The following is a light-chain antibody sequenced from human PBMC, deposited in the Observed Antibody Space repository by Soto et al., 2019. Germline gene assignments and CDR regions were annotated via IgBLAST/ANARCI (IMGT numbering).Light chain of an antibody. Sequence: QSALTQTPSVSGAPGQRVTISCTGRSSNIGAGYDVHWYQHLPGTAPKLLIYGTTNRPSGVPDRFSGSKSGISASLAITGLQPEDEADYYCHSYDSSLSASVFGAGTKLTVL. CDR2: GTT. V-gene: IGLV1-40*01. CDR1: SSNIGAGYD. CDR3: HSYDSSLSASV. J-gene: IGLJ1*01.